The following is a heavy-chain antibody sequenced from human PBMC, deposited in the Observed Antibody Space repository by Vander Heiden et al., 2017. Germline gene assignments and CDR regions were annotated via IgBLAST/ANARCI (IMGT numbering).Heavy chain of an antibody. Sequence: EVPLLESGGGLVQPGGSLRLSCAASGFTFRGYGMSWVRQAVGEGLEWVSGISGGCGSIYYADSVKGRFIISRDNSKNTLYLQMNSLRADDTAVYSCAKDFWGSYTFYYYNGMDVWGQGTTVTVSS. J-gene: IGHJ6*02. D-gene: IGHD3-16*01. CDR1: GFTFRGYG. CDR2: ISGGCGSI. V-gene: IGHV3-23*01. CDR3: AKDFWGSYTFYYYNGMDV.